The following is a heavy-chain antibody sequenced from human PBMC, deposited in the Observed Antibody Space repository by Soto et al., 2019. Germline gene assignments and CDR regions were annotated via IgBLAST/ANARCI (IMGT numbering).Heavy chain of an antibody. D-gene: IGHD6-13*01. CDR3: ERITAARTGSYFDN. CDR2: ITIYNGNT. CDR1: GYVFTSYG. J-gene: IGHJ4*01. V-gene: IGHV1-18*04. Sequence: QVQLVQSGAAVTESGASVTVSCKASGYVFTSYGISWVRQAPGQGLEWMGWITIYNGNTNYAQKFQDRVAMTTDRSTTTDYRELRNLTGDDTAVYYCERITAARTGSYFDNWGHGTLDIVSS.